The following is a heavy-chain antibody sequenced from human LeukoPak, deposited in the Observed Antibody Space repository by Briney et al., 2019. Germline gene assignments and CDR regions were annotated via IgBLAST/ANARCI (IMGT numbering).Heavy chain of an antibody. Sequence: HAGGALRLSCAASGFTFSIYAMHWVRPAPGKGVEWVAVISYDGSNKYYADSVKGRFTISRDNYKNTLYLQMNSLRAEDTAVYYCARGDYYDSSGTDYWGQGTLVTVSS. CDR1: GFTFSIYA. CDR3: ARGDYYDSSGTDY. CDR2: ISYDGSNK. V-gene: IGHV3-30*04. J-gene: IGHJ4*02. D-gene: IGHD3-22*01.